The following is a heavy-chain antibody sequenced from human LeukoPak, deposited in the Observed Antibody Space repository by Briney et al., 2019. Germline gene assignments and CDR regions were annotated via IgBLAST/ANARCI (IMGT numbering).Heavy chain of an antibody. CDR2: VNWNGGST. CDR1: GFTFDDYA. J-gene: IGHJ4*02. CDR3: ARVPSGYVDY. Sequence: PGGSLRLSCAASGFTFDDYAMGWVRQAPGKGLEWVSGVNWNGGSTGYADSVKGRFTISRDNAKNSLYLQMNSLRAEDTALYYCARVPSGYVDYWGQGTLVTVSS. D-gene: IGHD1-26*01. V-gene: IGHV3-20*04.